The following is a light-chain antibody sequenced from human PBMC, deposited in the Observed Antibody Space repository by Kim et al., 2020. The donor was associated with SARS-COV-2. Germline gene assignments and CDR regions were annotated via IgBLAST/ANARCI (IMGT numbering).Light chain of an antibody. CDR1: QDIRND. J-gene: IGKJ5*01. CDR2: GAS. V-gene: IGKV1-17*01. Sequence: DIQMTQSPSSLSTSVGDRVTITCRASQDIRNDLGWYQQNPGRAPKRLIYGASSLQSGVPSRFRGSGTGTEFTLTISSLQAEDFATYFCLQHKTYPITFGQGTRLEIK. CDR3: LQHKTYPIT.